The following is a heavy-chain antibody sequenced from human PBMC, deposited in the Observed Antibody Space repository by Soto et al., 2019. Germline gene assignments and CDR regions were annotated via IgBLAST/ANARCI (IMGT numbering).Heavy chain of an antibody. D-gene: IGHD6-6*01. CDR2: ISYDGSNK. V-gene: IGHV3-30-3*01. CDR3: ARDFGLEYSSSGPFDY. CDR1: GFPFRSYS. J-gene: IGHJ4*02. Sequence: PGGSPRLSRATPGFPFRSYSMHRVPPAPSKGLEWVAVISYDGSNKYYADSVKGRFTISRDNSKNTLYLQMNSLRAEDTAVYYCARDFGLEYSSSGPFDYWGQGTLVTVSS.